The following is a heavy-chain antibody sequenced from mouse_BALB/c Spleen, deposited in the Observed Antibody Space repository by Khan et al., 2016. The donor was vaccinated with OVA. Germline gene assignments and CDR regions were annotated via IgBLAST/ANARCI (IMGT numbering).Heavy chain of an antibody. CDR2: IYPGNSDT. V-gene: IGHV1-5*01. CDR3: ASGGYSTIAY. CDR1: GYSFTSYL. Sequence: VQLKESGTVLVRPGASVKMSCKASGYSFTSYLIHWVKQRPGQGLEWIGDIYPGNSDTTYNQKFKDKAKLTAGTSANTAYMELSSLTNEDSVVYYYASGGYSTIAYWGQGTLVTVSA. D-gene: IGHD2-12*01. J-gene: IGHJ3*01.